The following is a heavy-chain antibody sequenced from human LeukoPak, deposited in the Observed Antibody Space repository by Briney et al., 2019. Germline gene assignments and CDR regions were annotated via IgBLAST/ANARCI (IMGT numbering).Heavy chain of an antibody. CDR2: IKQDGSEK. Sequence: PGGSLRLSCAASGFTFSSHWMSWVRQAPGKGLEWVANIKQDGSEKYYVDSVKGRFTISRDNAKNSLYLQMNSLRAEDTAVYYCASHNSGYRYWGQGTLVTVSS. V-gene: IGHV3-7*01. CDR1: GFTFSSHW. J-gene: IGHJ4*02. CDR3: ASHNSGYRY. D-gene: IGHD3-22*01.